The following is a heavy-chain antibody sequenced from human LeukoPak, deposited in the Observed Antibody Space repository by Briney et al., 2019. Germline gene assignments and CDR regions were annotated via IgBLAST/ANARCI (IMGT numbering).Heavy chain of an antibody. D-gene: IGHD6-13*01. CDR1: GGSISSTSYY. CDR3: ARDSRGWDSSSWYGGVVYYGMDV. V-gene: IGHV4-61*01. Sequence: PSETLSLTCTVSGGSISSTSYYWGWIRQPPGKGLEWIGYIYYSGSTNYNPSLKSRVTISVDTSKNQFSLKLSSVTAADTAVYYCARDSRGWDSSSWYGGVVYYGMDVWGQGTTVTVSS. CDR2: IYYSGST. J-gene: IGHJ6*02.